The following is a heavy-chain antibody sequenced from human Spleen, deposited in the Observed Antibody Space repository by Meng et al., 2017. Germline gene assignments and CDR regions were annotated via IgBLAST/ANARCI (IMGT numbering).Heavy chain of an antibody. V-gene: IGHV4-34*01. CDR3: AGARSPRIIDY. Sequence: QMQLQAWGAGLLKPSETLSLTCAVYGGSFSGYYWNWIRQPPGRGLEWIGEINHSGTTNYNPSLKSRVTISVDTSKNQFSLKLSSVTAADTAVYYCAGARSPRIIDYWGQGALVTVSS. CDR1: GGSFSGYY. CDR2: INHSGTT. J-gene: IGHJ4*02. D-gene: IGHD1-26*01.